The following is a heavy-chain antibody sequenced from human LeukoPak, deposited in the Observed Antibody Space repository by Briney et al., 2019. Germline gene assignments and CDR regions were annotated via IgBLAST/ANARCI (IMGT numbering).Heavy chain of an antibody. CDR3: ARTTEAHSWRTRYYDYYMDV. V-gene: IGHV4-59*01. CDR1: GDSISTYY. Sequence: SETLSLTCTVSGDSISTYYWTWIRQPPGKGLEYIGYIHYTGITNYNPSLKNRGTISLDTSKNLFSLKLSSVTAADTAVYYCARTTEAHSWRTRYYDYYMDVWGKGTTVTVSS. J-gene: IGHJ6*03. D-gene: IGHD6-13*01. CDR2: IHYTGIT.